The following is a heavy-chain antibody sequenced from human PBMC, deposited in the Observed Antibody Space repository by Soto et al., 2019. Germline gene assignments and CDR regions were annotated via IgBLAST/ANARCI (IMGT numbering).Heavy chain of an antibody. J-gene: IGHJ5*02. CDR1: GGTLSSYT. CDR2: IIPIRGIA. V-gene: IGHV1-69*02. D-gene: IGHD4-17*01. Sequence: VQLVQSGAEVKKPWSSVKVSCKASGGTLSSYTISWVRQVPGQGLEWRGRIIPIRGIANYAQQFQGRVTITADKSTSTAYMELRSLRSEDTAVYYCATSGEGVDYGDSRSGFDPWGQGTLVTFSS. CDR3: ATSGEGVDYGDSRSGFDP.